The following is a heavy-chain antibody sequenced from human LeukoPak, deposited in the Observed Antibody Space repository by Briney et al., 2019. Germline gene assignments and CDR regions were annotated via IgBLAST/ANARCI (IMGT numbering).Heavy chain of an antibody. CDR2: IKSKTDGGTT. Sequence: GGSLRLSCAASGFTFSSYAMSWVRQAPGKGLEWVGRIKSKTDGGTTDYAAPVKGRFTISRDDSKNTLYLQMNSLKTEDTAVYYCTTEGPLWFGDLSGFDYWGQGTLVTVSS. CDR3: TTEGPLWFGDLSGFDY. V-gene: IGHV3-15*01. D-gene: IGHD3-10*01. J-gene: IGHJ4*02. CDR1: GFTFSSYA.